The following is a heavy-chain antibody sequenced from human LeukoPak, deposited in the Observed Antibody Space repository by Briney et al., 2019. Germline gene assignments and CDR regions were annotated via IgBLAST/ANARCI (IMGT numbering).Heavy chain of an antibody. CDR2: ICGSGGCT. D-gene: IGHD6-19*01. CDR1: RFTFNTYA. Sequence: PGGSLRLSCEASRFTFNTYAIYWVRQAPGEGLEWVSGICGSGGCTYYADSVKGRFTISRDNSKNTVYLQMNSLTADDTAVYYCAKTTVGYSSGRYPGWPADCWGQGTLVTVSS. CDR3: AKTTVGYSSGRYPGWPADC. J-gene: IGHJ4*02. V-gene: IGHV3-23*01.